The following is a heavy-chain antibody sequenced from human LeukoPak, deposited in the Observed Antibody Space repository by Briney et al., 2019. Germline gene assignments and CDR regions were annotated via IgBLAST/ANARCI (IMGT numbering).Heavy chain of an antibody. CDR3: ARHLWFGEFDP. CDR1: GGSLTPYY. CDR2: IYYSGST. D-gene: IGHD3-10*01. J-gene: IGHJ5*02. V-gene: IGHV4-39*01. Sequence: SETLSLTCAVYGGSLTPYYWGWIRQPPGKGLEWIGSIYYSGSTYYNPSLKSRVTISVDTSKNQFSLKLSSVTAADTAVYYCARHLWFGEFDPWGQGTLVTVSS.